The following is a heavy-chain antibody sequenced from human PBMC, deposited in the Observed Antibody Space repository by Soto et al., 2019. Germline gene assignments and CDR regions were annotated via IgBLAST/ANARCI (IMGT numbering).Heavy chain of an antibody. J-gene: IGHJ5*02. Sequence: LSLTCSVSGRSISEINSYWGWIRQTPGEGLEWIGTIHHTGSTYYNPSLKSRVIISLDTSKNQFSLKLSSVTAADTALYYCARPEGGYGSGYSWFDPWGQGTRVTVS. V-gene: IGHV4-39*01. CDR2: IHHTGST. CDR1: GRSISEINSY. D-gene: IGHD5-12*01. CDR3: ARPEGGYGSGYSWFDP.